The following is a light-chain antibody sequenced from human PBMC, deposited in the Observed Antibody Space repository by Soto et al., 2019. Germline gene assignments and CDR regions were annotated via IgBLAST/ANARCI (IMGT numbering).Light chain of an antibody. V-gene: IGKV3-15*01. J-gene: IGKJ1*01. Sequence: EVVMTQSPATLSVSPGERATLSCRASQNVNANLAWYQQKPGQAPRLLIHGASTRATGIPARFSGSWFGTEFILDVSSLLSEDFAVYYCQQYNTWLLTFGQGTKVEGK. CDR3: QQYNTWLLT. CDR1: QNVNAN. CDR2: GAS.